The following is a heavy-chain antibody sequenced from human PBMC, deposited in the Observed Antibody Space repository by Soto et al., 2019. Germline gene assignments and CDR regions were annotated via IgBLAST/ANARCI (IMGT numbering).Heavy chain of an antibody. CDR1: GASLYTHY. CDR3: ATRGHSYCGRDCYFFDY. Sequence: SETLSLTCNLSGASLYTHYWNWIRQSPGQRLEWIGYISDGGRTNYNPSLESRVTISVDTSKNQFSLKLRSVTAADTAVYYCATRGHSYCGRDCYFFDYWGQGXLVTVSS. D-gene: IGHD2-21*02. J-gene: IGHJ4*02. V-gene: IGHV4-59*11. CDR2: ISDGGRT.